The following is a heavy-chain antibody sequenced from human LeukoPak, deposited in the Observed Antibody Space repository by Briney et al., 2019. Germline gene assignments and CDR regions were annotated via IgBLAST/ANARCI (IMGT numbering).Heavy chain of an antibody. V-gene: IGHV3-48*03. J-gene: IGHJ3*02. D-gene: IGHD3-10*01. CDR2: ISSSGSTI. Sequence: QSGGSLRLSCAASGFTFSSYEMNWVRQAPGKGLEWVSYISSSGSTIYYADSVKGRFTISRDNAKNSLYLQMNSLRAEDTAVYYCAREFRGLLWFGEPPASDAFDIWGQGTMVTVSS. CDR3: AREFRGLLWFGEPPASDAFDI. CDR1: GFTFSSYE.